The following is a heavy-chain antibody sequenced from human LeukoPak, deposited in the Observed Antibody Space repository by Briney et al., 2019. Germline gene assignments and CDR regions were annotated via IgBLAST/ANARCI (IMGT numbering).Heavy chain of an antibody. CDR2: INHNAEMI. J-gene: IGHJ4*02. D-gene: IGHD3-9*01. CDR3: ARDHDWAFDL. CDR1: GFPFSSYV. V-gene: IGHV3-48*02. Sequence: AGGSLRLSCEASGFPFSSYVMSWVRQAPGKGLEWIAYINHNAEMILYPDFVKGRFTISRDNAKNSLYLQMTALRDEDTAIYYCARDHDWAFDLWGQGTLVTVSS.